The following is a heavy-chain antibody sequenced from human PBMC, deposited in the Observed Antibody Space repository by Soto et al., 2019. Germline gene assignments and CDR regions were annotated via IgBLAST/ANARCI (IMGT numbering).Heavy chain of an antibody. J-gene: IGHJ6*02. V-gene: IGHV3-30*18. CDR2: ISYDGSNK. Sequence: QVQLVESGGGVVQPGRSLRLSCAASGFTFSSYGMHWVRQAPGKGMEWVAVISYDGSNKYYADSVKGRFTISRDNSKNTLYLQMNSLRAEDTAVYYCAKCVVGAPKYGMDFWGQGTTVTVSS. D-gene: IGHD1-26*01. CDR1: GFTFSSYG. CDR3: AKCVVGAPKYGMDF.